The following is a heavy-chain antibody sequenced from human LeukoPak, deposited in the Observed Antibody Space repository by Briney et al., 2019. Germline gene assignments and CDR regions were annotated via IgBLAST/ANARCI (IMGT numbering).Heavy chain of an antibody. CDR1: GGSISSGGYY. D-gene: IGHD1-14*01. J-gene: IGHJ6*03. Sequence: SETLSLTCTVSGGSISSGGYYWSWIRQPPGKGLEWIGEINHSGSTNYNPSLKSRVTISVDTSKNQFSLKLSSVTAADTAVYYCARHNLYRPPRSRYYYYYMDVWGKGTTVTVSS. V-gene: IGHV4-39*01. CDR3: ARHNLYRPPRSRYYYYYMDV. CDR2: INHSGST.